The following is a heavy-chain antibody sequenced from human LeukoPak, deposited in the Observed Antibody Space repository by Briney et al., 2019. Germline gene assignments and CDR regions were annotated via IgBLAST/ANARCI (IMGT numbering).Heavy chain of an antibody. J-gene: IGHJ6*03. V-gene: IGHV3-30*04. Sequence: PGGSLRLSCAASGFTFSSYAMHWVRQAPGKGLEWVAVISYDGSNKYYADSVKGRFTISRDNSKNTLYLQMNSLRAEDTAVYYCARLTYYYMDVWGKGTTVTVSS. CDR1: GFTFSSYA. CDR2: ISYDGSNK. D-gene: IGHD4/OR15-4a*01. CDR3: ARLTYYYMDV.